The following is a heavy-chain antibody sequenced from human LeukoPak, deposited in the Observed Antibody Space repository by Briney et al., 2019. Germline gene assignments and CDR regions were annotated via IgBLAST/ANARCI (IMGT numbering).Heavy chain of an antibody. CDR3: ARFHGIYSGYDWQADKPWGFKNYYYYYGMDV. D-gene: IGHD5-12*01. CDR1: GGSFSGYY. V-gene: IGHV4-34*01. Sequence: SETLSLTCAVYGGSFSGYYWSWIRQPPGKGLEWIGEINHSGSTNYNPSLKSRVTISVDTSKNQFSLKLSSVTAADTAVYYCARFHGIYSGYDWQADKPWGFKNYYYYYGMDVWGQGTTVTVSS. CDR2: INHSGST. J-gene: IGHJ6*02.